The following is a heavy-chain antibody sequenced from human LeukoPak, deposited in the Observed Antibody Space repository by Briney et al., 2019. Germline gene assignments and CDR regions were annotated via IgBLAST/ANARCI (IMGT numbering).Heavy chain of an antibody. V-gene: IGHV4-61*01. J-gene: IGHJ4*02. CDR3: AREQTSYYDILTGYRYFDY. Sequence: SETLSLTCTVSGGSVSSGSYYWSWIPQPPGKGLEWIGYIYYSGSTNYNPSLKSRVTISVDTSKNQFSLKLSSVTAADTAVYYCAREQTSYYDILTGYRYFDYWGQGTLVTVSS. D-gene: IGHD3-9*01. CDR1: GGSVSSGSYY. CDR2: IYYSGST.